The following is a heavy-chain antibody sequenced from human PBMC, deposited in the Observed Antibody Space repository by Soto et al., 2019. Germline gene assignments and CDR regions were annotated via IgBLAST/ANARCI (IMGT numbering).Heavy chain of an antibody. CDR2: ISGSGGDT. D-gene: IGHD1-26*01. J-gene: IGHJ4*02. CDR1: GFSFSTYA. Sequence: GGSLRLSCTASGFSFSTYAVSWVRQAPGKGLEWVSAISGSGGDTYYADSVKGRFTISRDNSKNTLFLQMNSLRAEDTAVYYCAKGPTSYFDYWGQGTLVTVSS. CDR3: AKGPTSYFDY. V-gene: IGHV3-23*01.